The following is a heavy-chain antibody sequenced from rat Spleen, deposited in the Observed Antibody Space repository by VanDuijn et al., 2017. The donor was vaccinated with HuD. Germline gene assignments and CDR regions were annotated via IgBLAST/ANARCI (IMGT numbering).Heavy chain of an antibody. V-gene: IGHV5-17*01. D-gene: IGHD3-1*01. CDR2: ILYDGSST. Sequence: EVQLVESGGGLVQPGRSMKLSCAASGFTFSNYGMAWVRQAPKKGLEWVATILYDGSSTYYRDSVKGRFTISRDNAKSTLYLQMDSLRSEDTATYYCARGALSYFDYWGQGVMVTVSS. J-gene: IGHJ2*01. CDR3: ARGALSYFDY. CDR1: GFTFSNYG.